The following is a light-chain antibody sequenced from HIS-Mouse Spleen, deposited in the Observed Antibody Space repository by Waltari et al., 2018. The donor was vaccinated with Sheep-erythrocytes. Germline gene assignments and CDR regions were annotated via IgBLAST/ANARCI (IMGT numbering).Light chain of an antibody. V-gene: IGLV2-11*01. CDR1: SSDVGGYNY. Sequence: QSALTQPRSVSGSPGQSVTISCTATSSDVGGYNYVSWYQQHPGKAPKLMNYDVSKRPSGVPDRFSGSKSGNTASLTISGLQAEDEADYYCCSYAGSYNHVFATGTKVTVL. CDR3: CSYAGSYNHV. CDR2: DVS. J-gene: IGLJ1*01.